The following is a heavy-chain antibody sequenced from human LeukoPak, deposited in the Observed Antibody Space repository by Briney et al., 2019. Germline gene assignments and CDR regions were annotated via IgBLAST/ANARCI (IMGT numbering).Heavy chain of an antibody. J-gene: IGHJ6*03. CDR3: ARHLRGIAAAGLNYYYYYYMDV. CDR1: GGSISSYY. CDR2: IYYSGST. D-gene: IGHD6-13*01. V-gene: IGHV4-59*01. Sequence: SETLSLTCTVSGGSISSYYWSWIRQPPGKGLEWIGYIYYSGSTNYNPSLKSRVTISVDTSKNQFSLKLSSVTAADTAVYYCARHLRGIAAAGLNYYYYYYMDVWGKGTTVTISS.